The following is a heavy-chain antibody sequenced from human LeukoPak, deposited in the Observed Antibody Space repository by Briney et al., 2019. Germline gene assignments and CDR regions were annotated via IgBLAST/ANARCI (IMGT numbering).Heavy chain of an antibody. Sequence: SETLSLTCSVSDDSISSHHWNWIRQPPGKGLEWIGYIYHSGSTYYNPSLKSRVTISVDRSKNQFSLKLSSVTAADTAVYYCATTGTLEHFQHWGQGTLVTVSS. J-gene: IGHJ1*01. CDR1: DDSISSHH. CDR2: IYHSGST. V-gene: IGHV4-59*04. CDR3: ATTGTLEHFQH. D-gene: IGHD1-1*01.